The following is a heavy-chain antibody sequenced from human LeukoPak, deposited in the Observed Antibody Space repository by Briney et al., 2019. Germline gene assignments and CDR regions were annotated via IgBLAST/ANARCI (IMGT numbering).Heavy chain of an antibody. CDR3: ARGQYCSGGSCLIDY. CDR2: IYYSGST. J-gene: IGHJ4*02. D-gene: IGHD2-15*01. Sequence: SETLSLTRTVSGGSISSYYWSWIRQPPGKGLEWIGYIYYSGSTNYNPSLKSRVTISVDTSKNQFSLKLSSVTAADTAVYYCARGQYCSGGSCLIDYWGQGTLVIVSS. V-gene: IGHV4-59*01. CDR1: GGSISSYY.